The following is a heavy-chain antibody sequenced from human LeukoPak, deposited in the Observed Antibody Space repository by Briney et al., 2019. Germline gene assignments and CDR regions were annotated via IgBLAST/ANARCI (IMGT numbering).Heavy chain of an antibody. CDR2: ISSSGSTI. CDR1: GFTFSSYE. D-gene: IGHD3-9*01. J-gene: IGHJ4*02. Sequence: PGGSLRLSCAASGFTFSSYEMNWVRQAPGKGLEWVSYISSSGSTIYYADSVKGRFTISRDNAKNLLYLQMNSLRAEDTAVYYCARHDILTGYYYFDFWGLGTLVTVSS. CDR3: ARHDILTGYYYFDF. V-gene: IGHV3-48*03.